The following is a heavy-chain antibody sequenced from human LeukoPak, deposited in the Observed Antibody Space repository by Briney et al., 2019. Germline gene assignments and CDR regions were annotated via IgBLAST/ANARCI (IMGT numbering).Heavy chain of an antibody. CDR3: ARDLVDCGGDCNNFRE. CDR1: GFNFSHYC. V-gene: IGHV3-30*04. CDR2: ISYNGSDK. J-gene: IGHJ4*02. Sequence: GGSLRLSCAASGFNFSHYCLHWVCPAPAKGRGCVAFISYNGSDKYYADSVKGRFTISRDTSRTTLYLQMDRLRLGDTAMYYCARDLVDCGGDCNNFREGGQGTLVTVSS. D-gene: IGHD2-21*01.